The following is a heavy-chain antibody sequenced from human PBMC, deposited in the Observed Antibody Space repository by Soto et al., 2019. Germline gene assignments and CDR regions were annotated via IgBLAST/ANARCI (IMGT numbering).Heavy chain of an antibody. V-gene: IGHV1-69*01. CDR2: VIPIFGTP. J-gene: IGHJ6*02. CDR1: GGDFKNFI. D-gene: IGHD3-16*01. CDR3: ARVGSCLSSRCLYYGMDV. Sequence: VQLVQSGAEVRKPGSSVKVSCKASGGDFKNFIIAWMRQAPGHGLEWMGGVIPIFGTPNFVQKFQDRVTITAAEATSTTYMELRSLRSEDTAVYYCARVGSCLSSRCLYYGMDVWGQGTTVIVSS.